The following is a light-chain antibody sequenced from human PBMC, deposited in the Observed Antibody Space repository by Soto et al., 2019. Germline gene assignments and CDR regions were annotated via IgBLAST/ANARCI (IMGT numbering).Light chain of an antibody. V-gene: IGKV3-11*01. CDR3: QQRRIWSLT. CDR1: QSVSSN. CDR2: DAS. Sequence: IVLTQSPASLSLSLGERATLSCRASQSVSSNLAWYQQKPCQPPRLLIHDASNRATGIPARFSGSGSGTDFTLTISSLEPEDFAVYYWQQRRIWSLTFGGGTKVEIK. J-gene: IGKJ4*01.